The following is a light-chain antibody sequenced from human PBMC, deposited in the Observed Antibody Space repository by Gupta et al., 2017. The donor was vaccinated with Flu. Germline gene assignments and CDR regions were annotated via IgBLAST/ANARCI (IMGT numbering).Light chain of an antibody. J-gene: IGKJ2*02. CDR3: QQDDSNPCT. Sequence: DIVMTQSPDSLAVSLGERATINCKSSQTILYNLNNYLAWYQQKPGQPPKLLIYWASTRESGVPDSFSGSGSETDFTLTISSLQAEDVAVYYCQQDDSNPCTFGQGTKVEIK. V-gene: IGKV4-1*01. CDR2: WAS. CDR1: QTILYNLNNY.